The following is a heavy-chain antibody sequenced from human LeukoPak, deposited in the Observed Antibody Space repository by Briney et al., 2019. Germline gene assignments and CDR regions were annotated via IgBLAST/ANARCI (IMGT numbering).Heavy chain of an antibody. CDR2: IKQDGSEK. D-gene: IGHD4-17*01. CDR1: GLTFSNYW. V-gene: IGHV3-7*01. CDR3: ARGALYGDYGD. Sequence: GGSQRLSCAASGLTFSNYWMSWVRQAPGKGLEWVANIKQDGSEKYYVDSVKGRFTISRDNAKNSLYLQMNSLRAEDTALYYCARGALYGDYGDWGQGTLVTVSS. J-gene: IGHJ4*02.